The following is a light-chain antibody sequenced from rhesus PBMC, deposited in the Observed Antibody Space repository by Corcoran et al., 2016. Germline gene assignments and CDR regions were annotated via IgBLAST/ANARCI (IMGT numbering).Light chain of an antibody. V-gene: IGKV7-13*01. Sequence: DIVLTQSPASLAVSPGQRATITFRASESVSFFGINLIHWYQQKPGQPPKHLIYQASNKDTGVPARFSGSGSGTDFTLTINPVEAEDTAGYYCLQSKNSLMYSFGQGTKVEIK. CDR1: ESVSFFGINL. CDR2: QAS. J-gene: IGKJ2*01. CDR3: LQSKNSLMYS.